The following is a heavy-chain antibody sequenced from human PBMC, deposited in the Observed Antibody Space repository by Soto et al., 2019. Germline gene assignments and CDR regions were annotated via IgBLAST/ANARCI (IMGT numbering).Heavy chain of an antibody. Sequence: QPGGSLRLSCAASGFKFSNYAMSWVRQAPGKGLEWVSLSATGGGTYYADSVKGRFTISRDNSHNTLYLQVHSLTAEDTAVYYCAKDRRAGGNSAFYFDFWGQGAQVTVSS. CDR3: AKDRRAGGNSAFYFDF. D-gene: IGHD3-16*01. J-gene: IGHJ4*02. V-gene: IGHV3-23*01. CDR1: GFKFSNYA. CDR2: SATGGGT.